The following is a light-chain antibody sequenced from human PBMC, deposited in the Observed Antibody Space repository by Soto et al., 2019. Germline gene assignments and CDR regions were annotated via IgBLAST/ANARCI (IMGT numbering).Light chain of an antibody. CDR3: SSYAGTKNDV. CDR2: EVS. J-gene: IGLJ1*01. Sequence: QSVLTQPPSASGSPGQSVTISCTGTSSDVGGYNYVSWYQQHPGKAPKLMMFEVSQRPTGVPDRFSGSKSGNTASLTVSGHQADDEADYYCSSYAGTKNDVFGTGTKLTVL. V-gene: IGLV2-8*01. CDR1: SSDVGGYNY.